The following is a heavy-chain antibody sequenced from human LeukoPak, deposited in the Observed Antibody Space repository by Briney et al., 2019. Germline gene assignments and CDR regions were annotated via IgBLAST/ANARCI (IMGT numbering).Heavy chain of an antibody. V-gene: IGHV4-59*01. D-gene: IGHD6-19*01. CDR3: ARATYSSGWYVWDY. Sequence: SETLSLTCTVSGGSISSYYWSWIRQPPGKGLEWIGYIYYSGSTNYNPSLKSRVTISVDTSKNQFSLKLSSVTAADTAVYYCARATYSSGWYVWDYWGQGTLVTVSS. CDR1: GGSISSYY. J-gene: IGHJ4*02. CDR2: IYYSGST.